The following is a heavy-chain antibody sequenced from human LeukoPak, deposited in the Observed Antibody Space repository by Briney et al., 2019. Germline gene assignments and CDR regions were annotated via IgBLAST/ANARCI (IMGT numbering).Heavy chain of an antibody. CDR2: ISSSGSTI. J-gene: IGHJ6*02. CDR3: AKDNPGQQPYYYYYGMDV. CDR1: GFTFSDYY. V-gene: IGHV3-11*01. Sequence: PGGSLRLSCAASGFTFSDYYMSWIRQAPGKGLEWVSCISSSGSTIYYADSVKGRFTISRDNAKNSLYLQMNSLRAEDTALYYCAKDNPGQQPYYYYYGMDVWGQGTTVTVSS. D-gene: IGHD6-13*01.